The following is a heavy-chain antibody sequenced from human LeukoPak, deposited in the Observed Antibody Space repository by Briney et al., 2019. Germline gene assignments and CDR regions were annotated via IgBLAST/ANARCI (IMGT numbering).Heavy chain of an antibody. Sequence: SETLSLTCAVYGGSFSGYYWSWIRQPPGKGMEWIGEINHSGSTNYNPSLKSRVTMSVDTSKNQFSLKLSSVTAADTAVYYCARGRSGGYDDFDIWGRGTMVTVSS. CDR3: ARGRSGGYDDFDI. CDR2: INHSGST. V-gene: IGHV4-34*01. D-gene: IGHD6-25*01. CDR1: GGSFSGYY. J-gene: IGHJ3*02.